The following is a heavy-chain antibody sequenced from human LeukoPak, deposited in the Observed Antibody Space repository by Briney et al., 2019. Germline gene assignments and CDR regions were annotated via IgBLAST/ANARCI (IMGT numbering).Heavy chain of an antibody. V-gene: IGHV3-33*06. CDR2: IWYDGSNK. D-gene: IGHD3-22*01. J-gene: IGHJ4*02. CDR3: AKDFNAYYDSSGSPDY. CDR1: GFTFSSYG. Sequence: GGSLRLSCAASGFTFSSYGMHWVRQAPGKGLEWVAVIWYDGSNKYYADSVKGRFTISGDNSKNTLYLQMNSLRAEDTAVYYCAKDFNAYYDSSGSPDYWGQGTLVTVSS.